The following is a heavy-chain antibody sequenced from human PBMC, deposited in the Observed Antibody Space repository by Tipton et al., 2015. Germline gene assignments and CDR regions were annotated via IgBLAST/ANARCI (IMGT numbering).Heavy chain of an antibody. Sequence: SLRLSCAASGFTFSNYWMTWVRQAPGKRLEWVANIKPDGSESYYVDSVQGRFTFSRDHAKNSLYLQMNSLRAEDTAVYYCARSGGYGWDSWGQGTLVTVSS. CDR1: GFTFSNYW. CDR2: IKPDGSES. CDR3: ARSGGYGWDS. V-gene: IGHV3-7*01. J-gene: IGHJ4*02. D-gene: IGHD5-12*01.